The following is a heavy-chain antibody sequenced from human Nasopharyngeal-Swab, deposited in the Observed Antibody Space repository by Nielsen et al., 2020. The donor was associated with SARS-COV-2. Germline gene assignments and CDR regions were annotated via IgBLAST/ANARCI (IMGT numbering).Heavy chain of an antibody. CDR1: GRSISSYY. CDR2: IYASGST. D-gene: IGHD3-22*01. CDR3: PRGYPLSYDSSGAMDY. J-gene: IGHJ4*02. Sequence: PESLSLTCTVSGRSISSYYWSWIRQPAGKGLEWIGRIYASGSTNYNPSLKSRVPIAVDTSKNQSSLKLSSVTAADTAVYYCPRGYPLSYDSSGAMDYWGQGTLVTVSS. V-gene: IGHV4-4*07.